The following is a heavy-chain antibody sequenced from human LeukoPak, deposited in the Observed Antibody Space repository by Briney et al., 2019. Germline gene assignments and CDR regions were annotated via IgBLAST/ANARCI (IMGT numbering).Heavy chain of an antibody. V-gene: IGHV3-53*01. CDR3: ARANSATIPGVDP. Sequence: PGGSLRLSCVVSGFTVSSNYMSWVRQAPGKGLEWVSIIYSGGSTYYADSVKGRFTISRENSKKTVYLQMNSLRAEDTAVYYCARANSATIPGVDPWGQGTLVTVSS. D-gene: IGHD1-26*01. CDR1: GFTVSSNY. CDR2: IYSGGST. J-gene: IGHJ5*02.